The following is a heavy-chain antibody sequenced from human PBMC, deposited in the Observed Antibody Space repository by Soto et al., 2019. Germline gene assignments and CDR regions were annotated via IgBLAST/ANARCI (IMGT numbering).Heavy chain of an antibody. CDR2: INHSGST. D-gene: IGHD3-22*01. CDR3: ARRKYYYDSSGLLPHFPDAFDI. J-gene: IGHJ3*02. Sequence: PSETLSLTCAVYGGSFSGYYWSWIRQPPGKGLEWIGEINHSGSTNYNPSLKSRVTISVDTSKNQFSLKLSSVTAADTAVYYCARRKYYYDSSGLLPHFPDAFDIWGQGTMVTVSS. V-gene: IGHV4-34*01. CDR1: GGSFSGYY.